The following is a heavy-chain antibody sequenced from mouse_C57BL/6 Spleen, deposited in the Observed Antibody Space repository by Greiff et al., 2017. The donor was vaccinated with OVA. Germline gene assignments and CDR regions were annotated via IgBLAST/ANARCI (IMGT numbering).Heavy chain of an antibody. CDR1: GYTFTSYW. V-gene: IGHV1-53*01. J-gene: IGHJ4*01. CDR2: INPSNGGT. Sequence: VQLQQPGTELVKPGASVKLSCKASGYTFTSYWMHWVKQRPGQGLEWIGNINPSNGGTNYNEKFKSKATLTVDKSSSTAYMQLSSLTSEDSAVYYCARDDYDEDYAMDYWGQGTSVTVSS. D-gene: IGHD2-4*01. CDR3: ARDDYDEDYAMDY.